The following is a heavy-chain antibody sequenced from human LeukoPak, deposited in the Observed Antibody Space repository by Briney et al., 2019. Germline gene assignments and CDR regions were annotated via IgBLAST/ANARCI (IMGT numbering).Heavy chain of an antibody. CDR3: ARANYYDSSGYYYGYYYYYMDV. CDR1: GYTFTSYD. V-gene: IGHV1-8*01. J-gene: IGHJ6*03. D-gene: IGHD3-22*01. Sequence: ASVKVSCKASGYTFTSYDINWVRQATGQGLEWMRWMNPNSGNTGYAQKFQGRVTITRNTSISTAYMELSSLRSEDTAVYYCARANYYDSSGYYYGYYYYYMDVWGKGTTVTVSS. CDR2: MNPNSGNT.